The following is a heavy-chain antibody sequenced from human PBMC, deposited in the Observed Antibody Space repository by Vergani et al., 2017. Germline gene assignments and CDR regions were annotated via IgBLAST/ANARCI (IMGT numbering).Heavy chain of an antibody. V-gene: IGHV3-30*18. CDR3: AKDQGQQLVKRYDAFDI. CDR1: GFTFSSYG. J-gene: IGHJ3*02. Sequence: QVQLVESGGGVVQPGRSPRLSCAASGFTFSSYGMHWVRQAPGKGLEWVAVISYDGSNKYYADSVKGRFTISRDNSKNTLYLQMNSLRAEDTAVYYCAKDQGQQLVKRYDAFDIWGQGTMVTVSS. CDR2: ISYDGSNK. D-gene: IGHD6-13*01.